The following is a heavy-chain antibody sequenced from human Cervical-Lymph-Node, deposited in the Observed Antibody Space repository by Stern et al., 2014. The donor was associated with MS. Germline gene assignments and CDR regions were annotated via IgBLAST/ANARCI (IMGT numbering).Heavy chain of an antibody. D-gene: IGHD1-26*01. CDR1: GGTFSSYD. CDR2: IIPIFGTA. CDR3: ARGELKEGLVRGMDV. V-gene: IGHV1-69*01. Sequence: VQLVESGAGVKKPGSSVKVSCKASGGTFSSYDISWGRQAPGQGLEWMGGIIPIFGTANYAPKFQGRVTITADESTSTAYMELSSLRSEDTAVDYCARGELKEGLVRGMDVWGQGTTVTVSS. J-gene: IGHJ6*02.